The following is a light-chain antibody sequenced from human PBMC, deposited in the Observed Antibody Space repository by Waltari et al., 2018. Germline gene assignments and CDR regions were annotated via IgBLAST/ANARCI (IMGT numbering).Light chain of an antibody. V-gene: IGKV1-39*01. CDR2: AAS. CDR1: QSISTS. J-gene: IGKJ1*01. Sequence: DIQMTKSPSSLSASVGDRVTVTCRASQSISTSLNWYQQKPGKAPKLLIYAASSLQSGVPSRFSGSGSGTDFTLTISSLQPEDFATYYCQQNYNTPPTFGQGTKVEIK. CDR3: QQNYNTPPT.